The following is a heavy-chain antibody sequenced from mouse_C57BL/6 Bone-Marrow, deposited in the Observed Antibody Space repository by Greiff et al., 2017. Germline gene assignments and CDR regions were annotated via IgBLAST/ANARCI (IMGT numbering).Heavy chain of an antibody. D-gene: IGHD2-3*01. Sequence: EVQLQQSGGGLVKPGGSLKLSCAASGFTFSDYGMHWVRQAPEKGLEWVAYISSCSSIIYYADTVKGRFTISRDNAKDTLFLQMTRLRSKDTAMYYCANDADYWGQGTTLTVSS. CDR3: ANDADY. CDR1: GFTFSDYG. CDR2: ISSCSSII. J-gene: IGHJ2*01. V-gene: IGHV5-17*01.